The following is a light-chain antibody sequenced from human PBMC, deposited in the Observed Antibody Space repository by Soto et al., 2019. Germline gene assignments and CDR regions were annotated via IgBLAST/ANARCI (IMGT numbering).Light chain of an antibody. CDR3: QSYDSSRSGGV. CDR1: SSNIGAGYD. Sequence: QSVLTQPPSVSGAPGQRVTLSCTGSSSNIGAGYDVHWYQQLPGTAPKLLIYGNSNRPSGVPDRFSGSKSGTSASLAITGLQAEDEAEDYCQSYDSSRSGGVFGTGTKLTVL. V-gene: IGLV1-40*01. J-gene: IGLJ1*01. CDR2: GNS.